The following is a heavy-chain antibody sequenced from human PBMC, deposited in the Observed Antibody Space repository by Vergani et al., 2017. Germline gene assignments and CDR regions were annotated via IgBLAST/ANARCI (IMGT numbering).Heavy chain of an antibody. V-gene: IGHV4-34*01. D-gene: IGHD3-22*01. J-gene: IGHJ4*02. Sequence: QVQLQQWGAGLFKPSATLYLTCAVYGGSFSGYFCSWIRQPPGKGRDWVGEINHSGNTNYNPSLKSRVTISVDTSKNHFSLKLSSVTAADTAVYYCARGRSSTMIVVVITRYFDYWGQGTLVTVSS. CDR3: ARGRSSTMIVVVITRYFDY. CDR1: GGSFSGYF. CDR2: INHSGNT.